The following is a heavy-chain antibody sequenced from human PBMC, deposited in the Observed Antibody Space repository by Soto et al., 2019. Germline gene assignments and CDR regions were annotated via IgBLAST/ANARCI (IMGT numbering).Heavy chain of an antibody. CDR3: AKDRYGDYGGIDY. V-gene: IGHV3-23*01. J-gene: IGHJ4*02. Sequence: GGSLRLSCAASGFTFSTDAMIWVRRAPGKGLEWVSVITGSGGSTYYADSVKGRFTISRDTSKNTLFLQMNSLRAEDTAVYYCAKDRYGDYGGIDYWGQGTMVTVSS. CDR2: ITGSGGST. D-gene: IGHD4-17*01. CDR1: GFTFSTDA.